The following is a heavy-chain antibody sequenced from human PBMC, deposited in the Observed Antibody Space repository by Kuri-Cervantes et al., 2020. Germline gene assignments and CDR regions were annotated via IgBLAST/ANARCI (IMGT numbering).Heavy chain of an antibody. CDR3: AKRFGSGSFDY. Sequence: GGSLRLSCAASGFMFTSYAMSWVRQTPEKGLEWVSTISAGGSGTYYADSVKGRFIISRDNSKNTLYLQMNSLRAEDTAVYYCAKRFGSGSFDYWGQGTLVTVSS. CDR2: ISAGGSGT. V-gene: IGHV3-23*01. D-gene: IGHD3-10*01. J-gene: IGHJ4*02. CDR1: GFMFTSYA.